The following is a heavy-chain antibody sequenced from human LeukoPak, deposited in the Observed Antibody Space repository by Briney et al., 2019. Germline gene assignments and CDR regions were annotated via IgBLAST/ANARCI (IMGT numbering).Heavy chain of an antibody. CDR1: GGSFSGYY. CDR2: INHSGTT. J-gene: IGHJ4*02. CDR3: ARGGLANYFDY. V-gene: IGHV4-34*01. Sequence: SETLSLTCAVYGGSFSGYYWSWIRQPPGKGLEWIGEINHSGTTNYNPSLKSRVTISVDTSKNQFSLKLTSVTAADTAVYYCARGGLANYFDYWGQGTLVPVSS. D-gene: IGHD3/OR15-3a*01.